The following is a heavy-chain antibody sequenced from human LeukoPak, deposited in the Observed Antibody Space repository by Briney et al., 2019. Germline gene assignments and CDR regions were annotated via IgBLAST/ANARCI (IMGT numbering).Heavy chain of an antibody. CDR3: ARGRRGYSGYDPHLGDAFDI. D-gene: IGHD5-12*01. CDR1: GGSFSGYY. Sequence: LKPSETLSLTCDVYGGSFSGYYWSWIRQPPGKGLEWIGEINHSGSTNYNPSLKRRVAISVDTSKNQFSLNLNSVTAADTAVYYCARGRRGYSGYDPHLGDAFDIWAQGTMVTVSS. CDR2: INHSGST. V-gene: IGHV4-34*01. J-gene: IGHJ3*02.